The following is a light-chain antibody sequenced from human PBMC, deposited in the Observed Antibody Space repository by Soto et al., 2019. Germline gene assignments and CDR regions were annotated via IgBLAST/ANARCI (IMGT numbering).Light chain of an antibody. CDR1: SSDVGSYTL. J-gene: IGLJ2*01. CDR3: SSYAGSNNLI. V-gene: IGLV2-8*01. Sequence: QSVLTQPASVSGSPGQSITISCTGTSSDVGSYTLVSWYQQNPGKAPKLIIYEGTKRPSGVPDRFSGSKSGNTASLTVSGLQAEDEADYYCSSYAGSNNLIFGGGTKLTVL. CDR2: EGT.